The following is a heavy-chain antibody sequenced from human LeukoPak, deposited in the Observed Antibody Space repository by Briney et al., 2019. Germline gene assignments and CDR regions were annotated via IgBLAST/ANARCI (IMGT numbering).Heavy chain of an antibody. CDR3: ARDHNFDY. CDR2: MFYSGRT. CDR1: GGSISSSDYY. J-gene: IGHJ4*02. Sequence: SETLSLTCTVSGGSISSSDYYWGWIRQPPGKGLEWIGSMFYSGRTFYNPSLKSRVTISVDKSKNQFSLKLSSVTAADTAVYYCARDHNFDYWGQGTLVTVSS. V-gene: IGHV4-39*07.